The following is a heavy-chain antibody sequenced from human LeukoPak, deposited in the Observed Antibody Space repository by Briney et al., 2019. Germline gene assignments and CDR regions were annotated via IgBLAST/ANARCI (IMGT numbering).Heavy chain of an antibody. V-gene: IGHV4-39*01. CDR2: IYYSGST. CDR3: ARHNTYYYGSGTFDP. Sequence: SETLSLTCTVSGGSISSSSYYWGWIRQPPGKGLEWIGSIYYSGSTYYNPSLKSRVTISVDTSENQFSLKLSSVTAADTAVYYCARHNTYYYGSGTFDPWGQGTLVTVSS. CDR1: GGSISSSSYY. D-gene: IGHD3-10*01. J-gene: IGHJ5*02.